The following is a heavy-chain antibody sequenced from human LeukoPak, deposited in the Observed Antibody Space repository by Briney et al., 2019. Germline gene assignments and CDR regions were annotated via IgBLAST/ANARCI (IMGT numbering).Heavy chain of an antibody. Sequence: SETLSLTCTVSGGSISSYYWGWIRQPAGKGLEWIRRIYTSGSTTYNSSLNSRVTMAVDTSKNQFALKLSSVTAAATAVYYCARGFGSGRYVVDYWGQGTLVTVSS. V-gene: IGHV4-4*07. D-gene: IGHD3-10*01. CDR1: GGSISSYY. J-gene: IGHJ4*02. CDR2: IYTSGST. CDR3: ARGFGSGRYVVDY.